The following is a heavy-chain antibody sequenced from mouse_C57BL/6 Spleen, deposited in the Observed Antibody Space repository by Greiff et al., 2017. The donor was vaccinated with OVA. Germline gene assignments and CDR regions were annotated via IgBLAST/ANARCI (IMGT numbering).Heavy chain of an antibody. J-gene: IGHJ4*01. D-gene: IGHD2-4*01. CDR3: ARPIYYDYDVGYYAMDY. CDR2: INPSSGYT. CDR1: GYTFTSYW. V-gene: IGHV1-7*01. Sequence: VQLQESGAELAKPGASVKLSCKASGYTFTSYWMHWVKQRPGQGLEWIGYINPSSGYTKYNQKFKDKATLTADKSSSTAYMQLSSLTYEDSAVYYCARPIYYDYDVGYYAMDYWGQGTSVTVSS.